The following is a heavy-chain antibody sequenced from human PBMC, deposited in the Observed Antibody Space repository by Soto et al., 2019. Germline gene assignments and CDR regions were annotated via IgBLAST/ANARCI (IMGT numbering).Heavy chain of an antibody. J-gene: IGHJ4*02. CDR2: ISGSDGKT. V-gene: IGHV3-23*01. CDR1: GFSFGSYA. Sequence: GGSLRLSCAAAGFSFGSYALSWVRQAPGKGLEWVSTISGSDGKTFYADSVKGRFSISRDTSQSTLYLQMNSLRADDTAMYYCARSSYLDYWGQGTRVTVSS. CDR3: ARSSYLDY.